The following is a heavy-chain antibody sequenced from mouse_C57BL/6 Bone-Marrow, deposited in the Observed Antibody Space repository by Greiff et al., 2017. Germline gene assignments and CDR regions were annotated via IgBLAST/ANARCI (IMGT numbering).Heavy chain of an antibody. CDR3: TTIPNLFFAY. CDR1: GFNIKDDY. CDR2: IDPENGDT. Sequence: EVQLQQSGAELVRPGASVKLSCTASGFNIKDDYMHWVKQRPEQGLEWIGWIDPENGDTEYASKFQGKVTITADTSSNTAYLQLSSLTSEDTAVYYCTTIPNLFFAYWGQGTLVTVSA. J-gene: IGHJ3*01. D-gene: IGHD1-1*01. V-gene: IGHV14-4*01.